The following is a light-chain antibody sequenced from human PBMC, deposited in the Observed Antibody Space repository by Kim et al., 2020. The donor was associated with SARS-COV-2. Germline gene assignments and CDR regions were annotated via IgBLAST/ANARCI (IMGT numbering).Light chain of an antibody. V-gene: IGLV1-40*01. J-gene: IGLJ2*01. CDR1: SSNIGAGYD. CDR2: GNS. Sequence: QRVTISCNGSSSNIGAGYDVHWYQHLPGTAPKLLIYGNSNRPSGVPDRFSGSKSGTSASLAITGLQAEDEADYYCQSYDSSLSGSVFGGGTQLTVL. CDR3: QSYDSSLSGSV.